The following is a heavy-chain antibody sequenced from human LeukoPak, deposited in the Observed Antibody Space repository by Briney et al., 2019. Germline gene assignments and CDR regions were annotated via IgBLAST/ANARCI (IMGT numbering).Heavy chain of an antibody. CDR3: ARGRYYDSSGKTSYYGMDV. D-gene: IGHD3-22*01. CDR2: ISSNGGST. Sequence: GGSLRLSCAASGFTFSSYAMHWVRQAPGKGLEYVSTISSNGGSTYYANSVKGRFTISRDNSKNTLYLQMGSMRAEDMAVYYCARGRYYDSSGKTSYYGMDVWSQGTTVTVSS. CDR1: GFTFSSYA. V-gene: IGHV3-64*01. J-gene: IGHJ6*02.